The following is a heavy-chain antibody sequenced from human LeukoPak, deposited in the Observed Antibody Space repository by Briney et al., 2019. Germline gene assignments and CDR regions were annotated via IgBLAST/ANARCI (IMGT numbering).Heavy chain of an antibody. D-gene: IGHD6-19*01. CDR1: GFTFSSYA. CDR3: TRMSYSSGWLDY. Sequence: GSLRLSCAASGFTFSSYAMSWIRQPPGKGLEWIGYISYSGTTNYNPSLKSRVTMSVDTSKNQFSLELSSVTAADTAVYYCTRMSYSSGWLDYWGQGTLVTVSS. J-gene: IGHJ4*02. CDR2: ISYSGTT. V-gene: IGHV4-59*08.